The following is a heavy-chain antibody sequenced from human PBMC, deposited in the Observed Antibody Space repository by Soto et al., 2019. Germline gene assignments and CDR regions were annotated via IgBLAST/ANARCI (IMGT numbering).Heavy chain of an antibody. V-gene: IGHV4-4*02. CDR2: IYRTGST. CDR1: GGSFTINNW. J-gene: IGHJ4*02. Sequence: SETLSLTCAVSGGSFTINNWWTCVRQPPGQGLEWIGEIYRTGSTNYNPSLKSRDTISLDKYENQFSLKVTSLTAADTAVYYCASRDPGTSVDYWGQGTLVTVSS. CDR3: ASRDPGTSVDY. D-gene: IGHD1-7*01.